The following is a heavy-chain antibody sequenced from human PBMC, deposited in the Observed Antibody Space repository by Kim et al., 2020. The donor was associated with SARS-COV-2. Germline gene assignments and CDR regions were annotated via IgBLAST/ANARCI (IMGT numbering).Heavy chain of an antibody. Sequence: GGSLRLSCAASGFTFSSYAMHWVRQAPGKGLEWVAVISYDGSNKYYADSVKGRFTISRDNSKNTLYLQMNSLRAEDTAVYYCAREEHKYYYGSSGYPNRWGQGTLVTVSS. CDR1: GFTFSSYA. CDR2: ISYDGSNK. D-gene: IGHD3-22*01. J-gene: IGHJ5*02. CDR3: AREEHKYYYGSSGYPNR. V-gene: IGHV3-30-3*01.